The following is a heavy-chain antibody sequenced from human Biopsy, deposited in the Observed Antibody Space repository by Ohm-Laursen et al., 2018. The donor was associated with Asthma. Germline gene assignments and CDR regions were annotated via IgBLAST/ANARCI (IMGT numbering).Heavy chain of an antibody. Sequence: ASVKVSCKSSGYTFISYAIHWVRQAPGQRLEWMGWINAGNGNTKYSQKFQGRVTITRDTSASTAYMDLSSLRSEDTAVYYCARTYYDFLTGQVNDAFALWGQGTVVTVSS. V-gene: IGHV1-3*01. CDR3: ARTYYDFLTGQVNDAFAL. CDR1: GYTFISYA. D-gene: IGHD3-9*01. CDR2: INAGNGNT. J-gene: IGHJ3*01.